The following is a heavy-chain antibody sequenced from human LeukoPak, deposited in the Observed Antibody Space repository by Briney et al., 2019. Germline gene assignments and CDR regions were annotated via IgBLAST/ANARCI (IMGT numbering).Heavy chain of an antibody. CDR1: GFTFSSYA. Sequence: GGSLRLSCAASGFTFSSYAMSWVRRAPGKGLEWASVISGSGGSTSYAGSVKGRFTISRDNSTNTLYLQMNSLRAEDTAVYYCTSTVVIGIAFDIWGQGTMVTVSS. CDR3: TSTVVIGIAFDI. D-gene: IGHD3-22*01. V-gene: IGHV3-23*01. CDR2: ISGSGGST. J-gene: IGHJ3*02.